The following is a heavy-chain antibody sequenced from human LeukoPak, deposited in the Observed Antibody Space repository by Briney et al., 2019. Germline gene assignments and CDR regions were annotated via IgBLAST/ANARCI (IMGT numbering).Heavy chain of an antibody. CDR3: ASSLQYCSSTSCSYYYYYYGMDV. CDR1: GFTFRSYE. CDR2: MSGSGGSR. D-gene: IGHD2-2*01. Sequence: PGGSLRLSCAASGFTFRSYEMNWVRQAPGKGLEWVSAMSGSGGSRYYADSVKGRFTISRDNSKNTLYLQMNSLRAEDTAVYYCASSLQYCSSTSCSYYYYYYGMDVWGQGTTVTVSS. J-gene: IGHJ6*02. V-gene: IGHV3-23*01.